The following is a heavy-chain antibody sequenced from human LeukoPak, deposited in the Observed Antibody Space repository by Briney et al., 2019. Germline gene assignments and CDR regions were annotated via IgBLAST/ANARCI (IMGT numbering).Heavy chain of an antibody. J-gene: IGHJ5*02. CDR3: TRYPGNSEPHKNNKNWFDP. CDR1: GFTFGDYA. V-gene: IGHV3-49*03. Sequence: QPGRSLRLSCTASGFTFGDYAMSWFRQAPGKGLEWVGFIRTKPYGCTTEYAASVKGRFTMSRDDSKSIAYLQMNSLKTEDTAVYYCTRYPGNSEPHKNNKNWFDPWGQGTLVTVSS. D-gene: IGHD4-23*01. CDR2: IRTKPYGCTT.